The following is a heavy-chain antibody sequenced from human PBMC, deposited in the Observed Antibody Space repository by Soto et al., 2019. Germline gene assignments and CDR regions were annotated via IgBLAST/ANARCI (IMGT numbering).Heavy chain of an antibody. CDR1: GFTVSSNY. CDR3: ARAGSGSYFVYYYGMDV. J-gene: IGHJ6*02. CDR2: IYRGGST. Sequence: GGSLRLSCADSGFTVSSNYMSWVLQAPGKGLEWVLVIYRGGSTYYADSVKGRFTISRDNSKNTLYLQMNSLRAEDTAVYYCARAGSGSYFVYYYGMDVWGQGXTVTVYS. D-gene: IGHD3-10*01. V-gene: IGHV3-53*01.